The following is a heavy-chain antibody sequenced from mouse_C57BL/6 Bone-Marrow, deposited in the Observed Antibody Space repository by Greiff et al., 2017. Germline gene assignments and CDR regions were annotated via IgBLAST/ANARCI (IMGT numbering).Heavy chain of an antibody. CDR1: GYTFTSYW. V-gene: IGHV1-64*01. D-gene: IGHD1-1*01. J-gene: IGHJ2*01. CDR3: ARPHYYGSSYLYYFDY. CDR2: IHPNSGST. Sequence: QVQLQQPGAELVKPGASVQLSCKASGYTFTSYWMHWVKQRPGQGLEWIGMIHPNSGSTNYNEKFKSKATLTVDTSSSTAYMQLSSLTSEDSAVYYCARPHYYGSSYLYYFDYWGQGTTLTVSS.